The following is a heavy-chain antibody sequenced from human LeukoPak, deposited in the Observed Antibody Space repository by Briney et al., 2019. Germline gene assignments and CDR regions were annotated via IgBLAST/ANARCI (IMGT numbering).Heavy chain of an antibody. CDR3: ASRSITMVRGVNYWYFDL. V-gene: IGHV1-69*04. J-gene: IGHJ2*01. CDR2: IFTILGIA. D-gene: IGHD3-10*01. Sequence: SVNVSCKASVGRFSSYAISWVRQAPGQGREWMGGIFTILGIANYAQKFQGRVTITADKSTSTAYMELLSLRSEDTAVYYCASRSITMVRGVNYWYFDLWGRGTLVTVSS. CDR1: VGRFSSYA.